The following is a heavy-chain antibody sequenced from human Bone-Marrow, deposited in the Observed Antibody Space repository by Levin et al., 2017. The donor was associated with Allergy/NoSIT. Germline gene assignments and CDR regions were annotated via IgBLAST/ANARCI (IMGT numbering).Heavy chain of an antibody. CDR3: ARHLPDSGYSRYMDV. CDR2: IYYSGST. D-gene: IGHD3-9*01. CDR1: GGSISSSNYY. Sequence: SQTLSLTCTVSGGSISSSNYYWGWIRQPPGKGLEWIGSIYYSGSTFYNPSLQSRVTISADTSKNQFSLQLSSVTAADTAVYYCARHLPDSGYSRYMDVWGIGTTVTVSS. J-gene: IGHJ6*03. V-gene: IGHV4-39*01.